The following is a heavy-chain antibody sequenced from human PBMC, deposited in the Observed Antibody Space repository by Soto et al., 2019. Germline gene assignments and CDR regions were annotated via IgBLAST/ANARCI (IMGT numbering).Heavy chain of an antibody. CDR3: ARVGGGYTEYYFDY. Sequence: SETLSLTCAVYGGSFSGYYWSWIRQPPGKGLEWIGEINHSGSTNYNPSLKSRVTISVDTSKNQFSLKLSSVTAADTAVYYCARVGGGYTEYYFDYWGQGTLVTVSS. CDR1: GGSFSGYY. V-gene: IGHV4-34*01. J-gene: IGHJ4*02. CDR2: INHSGST. D-gene: IGHD5-12*01.